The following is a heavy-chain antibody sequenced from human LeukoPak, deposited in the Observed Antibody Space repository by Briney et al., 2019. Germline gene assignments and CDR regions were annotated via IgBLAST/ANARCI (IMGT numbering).Heavy chain of an antibody. CDR2: IRNDGSNK. CDR3: AKGVVPAAIDY. D-gene: IGHD2-2*01. J-gene: IGHJ4*02. CDR1: GFTFSSYG. V-gene: IGHV3-30*02. Sequence: GGSLRLSCAASGFTFSSYGMHWVRQAPGKGLEWVALIRNDGSNKYYADSVKGRFTISRDNSKNTLYLQMNSLRVEDTAVYYCAKGVVPAAIDYWGQGTLVTVSS.